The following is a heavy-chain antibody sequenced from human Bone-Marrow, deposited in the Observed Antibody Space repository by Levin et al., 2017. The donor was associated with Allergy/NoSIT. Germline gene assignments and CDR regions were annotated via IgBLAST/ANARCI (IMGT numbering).Heavy chain of an antibody. CDR2: INWNSGSI. CDR1: GFTFDDSA. D-gene: IGHD4-17*01. J-gene: IGHJ4*02. CDR3: AKGGDYGDFVYVDS. V-gene: IGHV3-9*01. Sequence: LSLTCVASGFTFDDSAMHWVRPGPGKGLEWVSGINWNSGSIIYADSVKDRFTVSRDNAKSSLYLQMNSLRVEDTALYFCAKGGDYGDFVYVDSWGQGTRVTVSS.